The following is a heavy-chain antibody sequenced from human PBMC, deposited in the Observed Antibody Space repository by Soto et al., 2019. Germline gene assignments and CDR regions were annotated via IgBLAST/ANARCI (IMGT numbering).Heavy chain of an antibody. CDR2: ISYDGSNE. V-gene: IGHV3-30*18. J-gene: IGHJ4*02. CDR1: GFTFSSYG. Sequence: QVQLVESGGGVVQPGRSLRLSCAASGFTFSSYGMHWVRQAPGKGLEWVAVISYDGSNEYYADAVKGRFTIARNNAKNTLNLHMNSMRAEDTAVYYCAKDIAYSSGWHFDYWGQGTLVTVCS. D-gene: IGHD6-19*01. CDR3: AKDIAYSSGWHFDY.